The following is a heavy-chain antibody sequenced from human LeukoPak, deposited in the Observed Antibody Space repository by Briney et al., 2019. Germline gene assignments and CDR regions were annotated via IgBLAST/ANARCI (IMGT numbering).Heavy chain of an antibody. J-gene: IGHJ6*04. CDR1: GFTFSSYA. V-gene: IGHV3-23*01. CDR2: FSGSGGST. D-gene: IGHD3-10*02. Sequence: QTGGSLRLSCAASGFTFSSYAMSWVRQAPGKGLECISGFSGSGGSTYYADSVKGRFTISRDNSKNTLYLQMNSLRAEDTAVYYCAELGITMIGGVWGKGTTVTISS. CDR3: AELGITMIGGV.